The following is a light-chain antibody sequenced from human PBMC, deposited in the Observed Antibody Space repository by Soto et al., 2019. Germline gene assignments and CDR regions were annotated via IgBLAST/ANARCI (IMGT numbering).Light chain of an antibody. CDR2: DVS. J-gene: IGLJ2*01. Sequence: QSALTQPASVSGSPGQSITISCTGTSSDVGGYNDVSWYQQHPGKAPKRIIYDVSNRPSGVSNRFSGSKSGNSASLTISGLPAEDGADYYCSAYTSSSTHGVFGEGTKLTVL. CDR3: SAYTSSSTHGV. V-gene: IGLV2-14*01. CDR1: SSDVGGYND.